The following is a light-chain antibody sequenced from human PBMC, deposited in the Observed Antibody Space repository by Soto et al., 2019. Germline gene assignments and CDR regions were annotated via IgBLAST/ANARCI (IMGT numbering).Light chain of an antibody. V-gene: IGKV3-20*01. CDR3: QQYGTSPET. Sequence: EIVLTQSPGTLSLSPGERATLSCRASQSVSSSYLAWYQQKTGQAPRLLIYGASSRATGIPDRVSGRGSGTDFTLTISRLEPEDFAVYYCQQYGTSPETFGQGTKVEIK. J-gene: IGKJ1*01. CDR1: QSVSSSY. CDR2: GAS.